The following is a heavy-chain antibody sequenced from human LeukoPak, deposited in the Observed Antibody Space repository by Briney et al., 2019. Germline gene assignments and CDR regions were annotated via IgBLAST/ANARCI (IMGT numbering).Heavy chain of an antibody. V-gene: IGHV4-61*02. CDR1: GGSLSSGSYY. CDR3: ARTSYDFWSGRDI. CDR2: IYTSGST. J-gene: IGHJ3*02. Sequence: SETLSLTCTVSGGSLSSGSYYWGWVRQPAGRGLEWIGRIYTSGSTNYNPSLKSRVTISVDTSKNQFSLKLSSVTAADTAVYYCARTSYDFWSGRDIWGQGTMVTVSS. D-gene: IGHD3-3*01.